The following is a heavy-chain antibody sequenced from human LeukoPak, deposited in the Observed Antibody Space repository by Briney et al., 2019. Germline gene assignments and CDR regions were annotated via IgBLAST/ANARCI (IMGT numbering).Heavy chain of an antibody. V-gene: IGHV3-64*01. Sequence: PGGSLRLSWAASGFTFSNYAMGRVRQAAGKGLEYLSAIISNGRSTFYANSVKGRFTISRDNSKNTLYLQMGSLRAEDMAVYYCARGRHYESSDYYYDNWGQGTLVTVSS. CDR2: IISNGRST. CDR3: ARGRHYESSDYYYDN. D-gene: IGHD3-22*01. J-gene: IGHJ4*02. CDR1: GFTFSNYA.